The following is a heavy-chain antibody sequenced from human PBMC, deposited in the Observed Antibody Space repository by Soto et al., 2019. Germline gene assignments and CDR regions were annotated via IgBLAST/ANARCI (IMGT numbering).Heavy chain of an antibody. Sequence: GGSLRLSCAASGFTFSGSAMHWVRQASGKGLEWVGRIRSKANSYATAYAASVKGRFTISRDDSKNTAYLQMNSLKTEDTAVYYCASSAYGSGSSFDYWGQGTLVTVSS. CDR1: GFTFSGSA. D-gene: IGHD3-10*01. CDR3: ASSAYGSGSSFDY. CDR2: IRSKANSYAT. J-gene: IGHJ4*02. V-gene: IGHV3-73*01.